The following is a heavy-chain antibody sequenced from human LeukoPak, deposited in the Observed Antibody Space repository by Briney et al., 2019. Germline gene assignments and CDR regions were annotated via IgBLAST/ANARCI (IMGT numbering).Heavy chain of an antibody. J-gene: IGHJ5*02. CDR3: ALVGATNWFDP. CDR2: IYHSGST. D-gene: IGHD1-26*01. CDR1: GGSISSSNW. V-gene: IGHV4-4*02. Sequence: SETLSLTCAVSGGSISSSNWWSWVRQPPGKGLEWIGEIYHSGSTNYNPSLKSRVTIPVDKSKNQFSLKLSSVTAADTAVYYCALVGATNWFDPWGQGTLVTVSS.